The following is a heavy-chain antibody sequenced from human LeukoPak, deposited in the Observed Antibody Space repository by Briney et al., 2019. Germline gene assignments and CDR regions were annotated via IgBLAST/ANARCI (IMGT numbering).Heavy chain of an antibody. CDR2: TYYRSKWYN. CDR1: GDTVSNKRSA. D-gene: IGHD2-15*01. Sequence: SQTLSLTCAISGDTVSNKRSAWNWIRQSPSRGLEWLGRTYYRSKWYNDYAVSVKSRITINPDTSKNQFSLQLNSVTPEDTAVYYCARETRKADCSGGSCYQGHWFDPWGQGTLVTVSS. V-gene: IGHV6-1*01. CDR3: ARETRKADCSGGSCYQGHWFDP. J-gene: IGHJ5*02.